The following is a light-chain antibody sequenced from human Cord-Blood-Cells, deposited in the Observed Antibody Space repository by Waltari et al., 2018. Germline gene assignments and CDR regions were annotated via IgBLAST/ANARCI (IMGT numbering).Light chain of an antibody. Sequence: QSVLTQPPSVSGAPGPRVTISCTGSSSNIGAGYDVHWYHQLPGTAPQLLSHGSSNRPSGVPDRFSGSKSVTSASLAITGLQAEDEADYYCQSYDSSLSGWVFGGGTKLTV. V-gene: IGLV1-40*01. CDR2: GSS. CDR1: SSNIGAGYD. J-gene: IGLJ3*02. CDR3: QSYDSSLSGWV.